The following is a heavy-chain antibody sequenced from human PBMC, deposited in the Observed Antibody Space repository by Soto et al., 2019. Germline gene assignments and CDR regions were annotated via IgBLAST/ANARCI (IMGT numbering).Heavy chain of an antibody. J-gene: IGHJ6*02. CDR2: TYYRSRWYH. V-gene: IGHV6-1*01. CDR1: GDSVSSTTSA. CDR3: ARDPGYFYGMDV. Sequence: SQTLSLTCAISGDSVSSTTSAWKWIRQSPSRGLEWLGRTYYRSRWYHDYAVSVRSRVTIIPDTSNNQFSLHLNSVTPEDTAVYYCARDPGYFYGMDVWGQATTVTVSS.